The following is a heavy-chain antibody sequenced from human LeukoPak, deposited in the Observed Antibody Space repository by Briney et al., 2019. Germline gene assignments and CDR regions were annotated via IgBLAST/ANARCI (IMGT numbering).Heavy chain of an antibody. CDR2: ISSNGGST. J-gene: IGHJ3*02. D-gene: IGHD5-24*01. Sequence: GGSLRLSCAASGFTFSSYAMHWVRQAPGKGLEYVSAISSNGGSTYYANSVKGRFTISRDNSKNTLYLQMGSLRAEDMAVYYCASGKNGYLGEDAFDIWGQGTMVTVSS. V-gene: IGHV3-64*01. CDR3: ASGKNGYLGEDAFDI. CDR1: GFTFSSYA.